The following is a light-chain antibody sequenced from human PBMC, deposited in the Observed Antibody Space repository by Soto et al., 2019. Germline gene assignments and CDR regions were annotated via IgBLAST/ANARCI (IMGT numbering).Light chain of an antibody. V-gene: IGKV1-8*01. Sequence: AIRMTQSPSSFSASTGDRVTITCRASQGISSLLAWYQVKPGKAPRLLIYTASYLESGVPSRFSGSGSGTEFTLTISSLQSEDFAVYYCQQYFSFPLTCGGGTKVEIK. CDR1: QGISSL. J-gene: IGKJ4*01. CDR3: QQYFSFPLT. CDR2: TAS.